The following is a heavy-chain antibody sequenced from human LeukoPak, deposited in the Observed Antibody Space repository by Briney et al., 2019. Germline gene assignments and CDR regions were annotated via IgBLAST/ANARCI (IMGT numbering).Heavy chain of an antibody. CDR3: AKERYSSSWYLGYFDY. D-gene: IGHD6-13*01. J-gene: IGHJ4*02. Sequence: GGSLRLSCAASGFTFSSYAMTWVRQAPGKGLEWVSVISTSGSGTYYADSVKGRFTISRDNSKNTLYLQMNSLRAEDTAIYYCAKERYSSSWYLGYFDYWGQGTLVTVSS. V-gene: IGHV3-23*01. CDR1: GFTFSSYA. CDR2: ISTSGSGT.